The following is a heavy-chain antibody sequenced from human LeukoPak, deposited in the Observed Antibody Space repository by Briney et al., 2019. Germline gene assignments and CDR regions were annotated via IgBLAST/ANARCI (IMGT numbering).Heavy chain of an antibody. CDR1: GFTFSSYS. J-gene: IGHJ3*02. CDR3: ARVGSYRSGYYDAFDI. CDR2: ISSGGNYI. D-gene: IGHD6-25*01. V-gene: IGHV3-21*01. Sequence: GGSLRLSCAASGFTFSSYSINWVRQAPGKGLEWVSSISSGGNYIYYADSLKGRFTISRDNAKNSVYLQMNSLRAEDTAVYYCARVGSYRSGYYDAFDIWGQGTMVTVSS.